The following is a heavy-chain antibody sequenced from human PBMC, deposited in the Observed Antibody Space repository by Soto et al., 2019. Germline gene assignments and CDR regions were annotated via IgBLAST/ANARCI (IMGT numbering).Heavy chain of an antibody. Sequence: SETLSLTCAVYGGSFSGYYWSWIRQPPGKGLEWIGEINHSGSTNYNPSLKSRVTISVDTSKNQFSLKLSSVTAADTAVYYCASDIVVVPAVINQSVSSSTFGMDVWGQGTTVTVSS. J-gene: IGHJ6*02. CDR1: GGSFSGYY. CDR3: ASDIVVVPAVINQSVSSSTFGMDV. CDR2: INHSGST. V-gene: IGHV4-34*01. D-gene: IGHD2-2*02.